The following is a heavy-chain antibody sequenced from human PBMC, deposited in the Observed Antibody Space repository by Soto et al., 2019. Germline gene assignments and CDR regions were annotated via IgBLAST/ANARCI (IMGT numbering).Heavy chain of an antibody. Sequence: EGSLRLSCAVSGFTFSSYGMQWVRQAPGKGLEWVAIVWYDGTNKYYADSVKGRFTISRDNSKSTLDLQMNSLRAEDTAIYYCARAFLRGSAATIDYWGQGSLVTVSS. CDR2: VWYDGTNK. J-gene: IGHJ4*02. CDR3: ARAFLRGSAATIDY. D-gene: IGHD3-10*01. V-gene: IGHV3-33*01. CDR1: GFTFSSYG.